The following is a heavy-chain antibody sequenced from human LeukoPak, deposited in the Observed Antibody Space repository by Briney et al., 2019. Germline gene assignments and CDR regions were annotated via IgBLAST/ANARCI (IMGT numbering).Heavy chain of an antibody. J-gene: IGHJ3*02. CDR2: ISTSSSYI. CDR1: GFTFSSYS. Sequence: GGSLRLSCAASGFTFSSYSMDWVRQAPGKGLEWVSSISTSSSYIYYADSMKGRFTISRDNAKKSLYLQMNSLRAEDTAVYYCARGHGVVAASDDAFDIWGQGTMVTVSS. D-gene: IGHD2-2*01. V-gene: IGHV3-21*01. CDR3: ARGHGVVAASDDAFDI.